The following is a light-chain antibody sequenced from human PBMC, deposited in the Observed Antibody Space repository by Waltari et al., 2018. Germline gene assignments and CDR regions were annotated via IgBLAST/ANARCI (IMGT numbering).Light chain of an antibody. CDR3: QQSYRTPYT. V-gene: IGKV1-39*01. CDR1: QSISSY. J-gene: IGKJ2*01. CDR2: ASS. Sequence: DIQMTQSPSSLSASVGDRVTIPCRASQSISSYLNWYQQKPGKAPKFLIYASSTLQSGVPSRFSGSGSGTDFTLTISSLQPEDFATYYCQQSYRTPYTFGQGTKLEIK.